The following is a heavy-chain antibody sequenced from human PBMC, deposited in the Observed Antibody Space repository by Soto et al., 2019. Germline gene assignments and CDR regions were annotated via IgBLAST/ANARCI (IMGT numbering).Heavy chain of an antibody. J-gene: IGHJ4*02. Sequence: EVQLVESGGGLVQPGGSLRLSCAASGFTFSSYDMHWVRQATGKGLEWVSAIGTAGDTYYPGSVKGRFTISRENAKNSLYLQMNSLRAGDTAVYYCAKIGSSSSASLPLVLLDHWGQGALVTVSS. CDR1: GFTFSSYD. CDR3: AKIGSSSSASLPLVLLDH. D-gene: IGHD6-6*01. V-gene: IGHV3-13*01. CDR2: IGTAGDT.